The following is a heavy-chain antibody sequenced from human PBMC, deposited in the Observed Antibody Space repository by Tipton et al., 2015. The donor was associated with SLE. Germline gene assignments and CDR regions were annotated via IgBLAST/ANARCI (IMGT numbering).Heavy chain of an antibody. CDR3: GSSHYYGDFS. CDR1: GFAFSSYG. V-gene: IGHV3-33*08. Sequence: RSLRLSCEASGFAFSSYGMHWVRQAPGMGLEWVAVVWFDGSNQYYTDSVKGRFTISRDNSKNTLYLQMNSLRAEDTAVYYCGSSHYYGDFSWGQGTLVTVSS. CDR2: VWFDGSNQ. J-gene: IGHJ4*02. D-gene: IGHD4-17*01.